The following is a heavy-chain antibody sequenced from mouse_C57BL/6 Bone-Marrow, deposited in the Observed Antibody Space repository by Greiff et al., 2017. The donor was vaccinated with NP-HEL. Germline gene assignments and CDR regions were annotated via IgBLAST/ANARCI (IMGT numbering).Heavy chain of an antibody. V-gene: IGHV1-69*01. Sequence: QVQLKQPGAELVMPGASVKLSCKASGYTFTSYWMHWVKQRPGQGLEWIGEIDPSDSYTNYNQKFKGKSTLTVDKSSSTAYMQLSSLTSEDSAVYYCAREDTTVDFDYWGQGTTLTVSS. CDR3: AREDTTVDFDY. CDR2: IDPSDSYT. J-gene: IGHJ2*01. D-gene: IGHD1-1*01. CDR1: GYTFTSYW.